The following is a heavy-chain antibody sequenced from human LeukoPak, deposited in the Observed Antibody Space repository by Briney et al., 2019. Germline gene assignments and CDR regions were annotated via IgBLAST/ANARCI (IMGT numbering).Heavy chain of an antibody. CDR2: IYYRGST. CDR3: ARHVTGYYFDS. Sequence: PETLSLTCTVSGGSISSYYWSWIRQPPGKGLEWIGYIYYRGSTIYNPCLKSRVTISVDTSKNHFSLKLSSVPAADTAVYYCARHVTGYYFDSWGQG. D-gene: IGHD1-14*01. CDR1: GGSISSYY. J-gene: IGHJ4*02. V-gene: IGHV4-59*08.